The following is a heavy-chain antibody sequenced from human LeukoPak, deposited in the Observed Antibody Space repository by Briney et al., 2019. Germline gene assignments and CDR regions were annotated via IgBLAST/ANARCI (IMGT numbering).Heavy chain of an antibody. D-gene: IGHD3-3*01. V-gene: IGHV4-39*07. CDR2: INHSGST. CDR3: ARGGPVTYYDFWSGYHPYGMDV. J-gene: IGHJ6*02. Sequence: SETLSLTCTVSGGSIRSSYYYWSWIRQPPGKGLELIGEINHSGSTNYNPSLKRRATISVDTSQNPFSLKLRSVTAADTAVYYCARGGPVTYYDFWSGYHPYGMDVWGQGTTVTVSS. CDR1: GGSIRSSYYY.